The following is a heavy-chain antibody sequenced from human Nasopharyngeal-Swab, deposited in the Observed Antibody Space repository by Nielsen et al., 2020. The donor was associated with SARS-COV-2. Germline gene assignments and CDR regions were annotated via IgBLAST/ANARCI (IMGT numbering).Heavy chain of an antibody. V-gene: IGHV3-53*01. D-gene: IGHD3-3*01. CDR3: ATVGEFKRFDP. Sequence: GGSLRLSCAASGFTVSHKYMTWVRQAPGKGLEWVSIIFGEESKYYADSVRGRFTISRDDSNNTLYLHMNSLRADDSAVYYCATVGEFKRFDPWGQGTQVTVSS. CDR2: IFGEESK. J-gene: IGHJ5*02. CDR1: GFTVSHKY.